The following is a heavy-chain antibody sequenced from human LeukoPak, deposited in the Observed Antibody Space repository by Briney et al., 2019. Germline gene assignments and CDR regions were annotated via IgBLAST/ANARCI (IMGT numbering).Heavy chain of an antibody. J-gene: IGHJ4*02. CDR2: IYYSGST. V-gene: IGHV4-59*08. CDR1: GGSISSYY. CDR3: ARHLIAVAAVDY. Sequence: SETLSLTCTVSGGSISSYYWSWIRQPPVKGLEWIGYIYYSGSTNYNPSLKSRVTISVDTSKNQFSLNLSSVTAADTAVYYCARHLIAVAAVDYWRQGTLVTVSS. D-gene: IGHD6-19*01.